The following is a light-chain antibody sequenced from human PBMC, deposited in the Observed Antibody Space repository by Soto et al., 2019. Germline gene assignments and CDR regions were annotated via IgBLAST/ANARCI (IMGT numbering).Light chain of an antibody. CDR3: QQYGSSPPGT. V-gene: IGKV3-20*01. CDR2: GAS. CDR1: QSVSSNY. J-gene: IGKJ1*01. Sequence: IVLTQSPGPLPLSPGERATLSCRASQSVSSNYLACYQQKPGQAPRLLIFGASSRATGVPARFSGSGSGTDFTLIISSLEPEDFAVEYCQQYGSSPPGTFGQGTKVESK.